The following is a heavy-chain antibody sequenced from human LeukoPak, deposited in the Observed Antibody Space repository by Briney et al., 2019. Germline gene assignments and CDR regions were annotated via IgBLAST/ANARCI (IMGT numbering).Heavy chain of an antibody. D-gene: IGHD6-13*01. CDR2: INPDSGGT. CDR3: ARVVDSSSSYYFDY. V-gene: IGHV1-2*02. CDR1: GYTFTGYY. Sequence: GASVKVSCKASGYTFTGYYMHWVRQAPGQGLVWMGWINPDSGGTAYAQKFQGRVTMTRDPSISTAYMELSRLRSDDTAVYYCARVVDSSSSYYFDYWGQGTLVTVSS. J-gene: IGHJ4*02.